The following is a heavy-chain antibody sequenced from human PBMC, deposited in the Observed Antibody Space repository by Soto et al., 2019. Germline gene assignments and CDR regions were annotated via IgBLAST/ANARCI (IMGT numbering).Heavy chain of an antibody. CDR2: INPNSGGT. CDR3: ARGGEVSYYYDSSGNDAFDI. V-gene: IGHV1-2*02. CDR1: GYTFTGYY. D-gene: IGHD3-22*01. J-gene: IGHJ3*02. Sequence: ASVKVSCKASGYTFTGYYMHWVRQAPGQGLEWMGWINPNSGGTNYAQKLQGRVTMTTDTSTSTAYMELRSLRSDDTAVYYCARGGEVSYYYDSSGNDAFDIWGQGTMVTVSS.